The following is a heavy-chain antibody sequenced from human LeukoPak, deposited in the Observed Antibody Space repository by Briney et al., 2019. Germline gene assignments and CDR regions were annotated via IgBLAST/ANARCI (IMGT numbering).Heavy chain of an antibody. CDR3: ARVRNYPDAFDI. CDR2: IYSSGTT. V-gene: IGHV4-59*01. CDR1: GGSFSGYY. D-gene: IGHD3-16*02. J-gene: IGHJ3*02. Sequence: SETLSLTCAVYGGSFSGYYWSWIRQPPGKGLEWIGYIYSSGTTNNNPTLRSRVTISLDTSKNQFSLRLSSVTAADTALYYCARVRNYPDAFDIWSHGTMVTVSS.